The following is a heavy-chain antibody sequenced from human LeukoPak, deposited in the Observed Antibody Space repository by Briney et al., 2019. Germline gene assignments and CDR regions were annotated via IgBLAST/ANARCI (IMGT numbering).Heavy chain of an antibody. D-gene: IGHD3-9*01. CDR2: ISGSGGST. Sequence: PGGSLRLSCAASGFTFSTYGMSWVRQAPGKGLEWVSAISGSGGSTYYADSVKGRFTISRDNSKNTLYLQMNSLRAEDTAVYYCAKARNFDWLFGFDYWGQGTLVTVSS. CDR1: GFTFSTYG. CDR3: AKARNFDWLFGFDY. J-gene: IGHJ4*02. V-gene: IGHV3-23*01.